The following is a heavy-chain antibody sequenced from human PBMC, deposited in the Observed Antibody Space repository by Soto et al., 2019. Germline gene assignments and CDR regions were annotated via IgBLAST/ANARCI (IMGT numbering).Heavy chain of an antibody. CDR2: ISSSGSTI. D-gene: IGHD2-15*01. J-gene: IGHJ6*02. V-gene: IGHV3-11*01. CDR1: GFTFSDYY. CDR3: ARVVGGSWVYYGMDV. Sequence: NPVGSLRLSCAASGFTFSDYYMSWIRQAPGKGLEWVSYISSSGSTIYYADSVKGRFTISRDNAKNSPYLQMNSLRAEDTAVYYCARVVGGSWVYYGMDVWGQGTTVTVSS.